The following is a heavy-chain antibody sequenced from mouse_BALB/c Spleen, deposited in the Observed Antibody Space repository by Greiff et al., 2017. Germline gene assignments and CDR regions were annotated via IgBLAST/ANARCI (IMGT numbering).Heavy chain of an antibody. CDR1: GYSITSDYA. CDR2: ISYSGST. D-gene: IGHD1-1*01. Sequence: VQLQQSGPGLVKPSQSLSLTCTVTGYSITSDYAWNWIRQFPGNKLEWMGYISYSGSTSYNPSLKSRISITRDTSKNQFFLQLNSVTTEDTATYYCASTVVGGFDYWGQGTTLTVSS. V-gene: IGHV3-2*02. CDR3: ASTVVGGFDY. J-gene: IGHJ2*01.